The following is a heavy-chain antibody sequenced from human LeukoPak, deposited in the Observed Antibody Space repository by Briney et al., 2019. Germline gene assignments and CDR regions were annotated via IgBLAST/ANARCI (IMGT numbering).Heavy chain of an antibody. CDR3: ARVYSNYVDY. J-gene: IGHJ4*02. V-gene: IGHV4-34*01. CDR1: GGSFSGYY. CDR2: INHSGST. Sequence: NPSETLSLTCAVYGGSFSGYYWSWIRQPPGKGLEWIGEINHSGSTNYNPSLKSRVTISVDTSKNQFSLKLSSVTAADTAVYYCARVYSNYVDYWGQGTLVTVSS. D-gene: IGHD4-11*01.